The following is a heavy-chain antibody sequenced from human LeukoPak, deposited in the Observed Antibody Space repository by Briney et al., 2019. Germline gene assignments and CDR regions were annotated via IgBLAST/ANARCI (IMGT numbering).Heavy chain of an antibody. V-gene: IGHV4-34*01. CDR3: ARPRASYYFDY. D-gene: IGHD1-26*01. CDR2: INHSGST. J-gene: IGHJ4*02. CDR1: GGSFSGYY. Sequence: PSETLSLTCAVYGGSFSGYYWSWIRQPPGKGLEWIGEINHSGSTNYNPSLKSRVTISVDTSKNQFSLKLSSVTAADTAVYYCARPRASYYFDYWGQGTLVTVSS.